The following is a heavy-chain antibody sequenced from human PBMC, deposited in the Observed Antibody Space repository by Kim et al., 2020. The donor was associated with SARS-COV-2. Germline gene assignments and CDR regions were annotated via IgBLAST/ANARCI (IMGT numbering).Heavy chain of an antibody. CDR2: IDHSGTT. CDR3: ARESPRAARRGGMDV. CDR1: GGSFSGYY. D-gene: IGHD6-6*01. Sequence: SETLSLTCAVYGGSFSGYYWTWIRQPPGKGLECIAEIDHSGTTNYNPSLKSRVTISVDTSKNQFSLKLSSVTAADTAVYYCARESPRAARRGGMDVWGQGTTVTVSS. V-gene: IGHV4-34*01. J-gene: IGHJ6*02.